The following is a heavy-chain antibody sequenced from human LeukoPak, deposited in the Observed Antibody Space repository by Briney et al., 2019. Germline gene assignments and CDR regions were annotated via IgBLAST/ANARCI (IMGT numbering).Heavy chain of an antibody. Sequence: GGSLRLSCAASGFTFSTYAMSWVRQAPEKGLEWVSAISGSGDTTYYAESVRGRFTISRDNSKNTLYLQMNSLRAEDTAVYYCAKDPPVRGVTPFYFDYWGQGTLVTVSS. CDR3: AKDPPVRGVTPFYFDY. J-gene: IGHJ4*02. CDR1: GFTFSTYA. V-gene: IGHV3-23*01. D-gene: IGHD3-10*01. CDR2: ISGSGDTT.